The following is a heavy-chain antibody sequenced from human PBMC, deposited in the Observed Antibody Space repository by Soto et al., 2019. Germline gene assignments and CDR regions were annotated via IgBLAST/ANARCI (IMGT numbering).Heavy chain of an antibody. Sequence: ASVKVSCKASGYTFTGYYMHWVRQAPGQGLEWMGWVNPNSGGTNYAQKFQGRVTMTRDTPISTAYMELSRLRSDDTAVYYCAREGGSREYYYDSSGHWGQGTLVTVSS. CDR1: GYTFTGYY. CDR3: AREGGSREYYYDSSGH. D-gene: IGHD3-22*01. V-gene: IGHV1-2*02. J-gene: IGHJ4*02. CDR2: VNPNSGGT.